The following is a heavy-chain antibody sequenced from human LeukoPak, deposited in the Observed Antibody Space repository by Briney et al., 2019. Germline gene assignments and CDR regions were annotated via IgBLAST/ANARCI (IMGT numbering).Heavy chain of an antibody. D-gene: IGHD3-10*01. CDR2: ISSSGSTI. J-gene: IGHJ6*04. CDR3: ARDRWFGSGRYYGMDV. V-gene: IGHV3-48*03. CDR1: GFTFSSYE. Sequence: GGYLRRSCAASGFTFSSYEMNWVRQAPGKGLEWVSYISSSGSTIYYADSVKGRFTISRDNAKNSLYLQMNSLRAEDTAVYYCARDRWFGSGRYYGMDVWGKGTTVTVSS.